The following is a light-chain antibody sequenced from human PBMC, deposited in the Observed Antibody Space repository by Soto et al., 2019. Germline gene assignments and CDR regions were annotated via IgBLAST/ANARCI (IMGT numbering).Light chain of an antibody. CDR2: GAF. V-gene: IGKV3-20*01. CDR1: QSVSSNY. Sequence: EIVRTQSPATLSLSPGEIATLSXRASQSVSSNYLAWYQQKPGQAPRLLIYGAFKRATGIPDRFSGSGSGTDFTLTISRMEPEDFAVYYCQQHGTSPITFGQGTRLEIK. CDR3: QQHGTSPIT. J-gene: IGKJ5*01.